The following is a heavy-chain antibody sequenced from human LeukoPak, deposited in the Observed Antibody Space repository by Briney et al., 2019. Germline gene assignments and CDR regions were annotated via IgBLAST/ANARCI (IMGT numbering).Heavy chain of an antibody. CDR3: ARGGQYYYSSGSYHH. CDR1: GGSFSGYY. V-gene: IGHV4-34*01. CDR2: INHSGST. Sequence: SETLSLTCAVYGGSFSGYYWSWIRQPPGKGLEWIGEINHSGSTNYNPSLKSRVTISVDTSKNQFSLKLSSVTAADTAVYYCARGGQYYYSSGSYHHWGQGTLVTVSS. D-gene: IGHD3-10*01. J-gene: IGHJ5*02.